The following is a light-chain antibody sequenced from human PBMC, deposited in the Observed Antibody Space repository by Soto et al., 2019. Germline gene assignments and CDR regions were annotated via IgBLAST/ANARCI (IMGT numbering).Light chain of an antibody. CDR3: QQYASSRT. J-gene: IGKJ1*01. Sequence: EIVLTQSPGTLSLSPGERATLFCRARQSVSSTYVAWYQQKPGQAPRLLFYGASSRATGIPDRFSGSGFGTEFTRSISRLEPEDFAVYYCQQYASSRTFGQGTKVEI. V-gene: IGKV3-20*01. CDR1: QSVSSTY. CDR2: GAS.